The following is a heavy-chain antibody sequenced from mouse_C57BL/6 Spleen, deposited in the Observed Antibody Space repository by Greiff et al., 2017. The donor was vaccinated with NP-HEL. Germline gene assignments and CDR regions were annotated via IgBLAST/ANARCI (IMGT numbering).Heavy chain of an antibody. J-gene: IGHJ2*01. V-gene: IGHV5-4*01. CDR2: ISDGGSYT. CDR1: GFTFSSYA. Sequence: DVQLVESGGGLVKPGGSLKLSCAASGFTFSSYAMSWVRQTPEKRLEWVATISDGGSYTYYPDNVKGRFTISRDNAKNNLYLQMSHLKSEDTAMYYCARDRGAQATFDYWGQGTTLTVSS. D-gene: IGHD3-2*02. CDR3: ARDRGAQATFDY.